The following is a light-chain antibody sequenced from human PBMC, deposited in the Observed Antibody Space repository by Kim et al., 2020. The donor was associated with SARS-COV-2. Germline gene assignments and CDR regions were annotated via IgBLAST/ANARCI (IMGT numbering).Light chain of an antibody. CDR1: QSISSD. CDR3: QQCSNWPLT. CDR2: DAS. V-gene: IGKV3-11*01. J-gene: IGKJ4*01. Sequence: LAPGERASRSGSASQSISSDLAWYQQKPGQAPRLLIYDASNRATGIPARFSGSGAGTDFTLTISSLETEDFAVYYCQQCSNWPLTFGGGTKVDIK.